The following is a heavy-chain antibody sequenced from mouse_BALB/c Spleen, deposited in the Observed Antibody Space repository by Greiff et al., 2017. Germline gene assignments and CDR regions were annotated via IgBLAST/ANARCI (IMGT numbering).Heavy chain of an antibody. Sequence: EVKLMESGGGLVKPGGSLKLSCAASGFTFSSYAMSWVRQTPEKRLEWVASISSGGSTYYPDSVKGRFTISRDNARNILYLQMSSLRSEDTAMYYCARTTATEFAYWGQGTLVTVSA. CDR2: ISSGGST. V-gene: IGHV5-6-5*01. D-gene: IGHD1-2*01. CDR3: ARTTATEFAY. CDR1: GFTFSSYA. J-gene: IGHJ3*01.